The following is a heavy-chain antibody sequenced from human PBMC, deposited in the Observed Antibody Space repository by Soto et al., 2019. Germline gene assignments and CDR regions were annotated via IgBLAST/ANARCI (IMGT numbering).Heavy chain of an antibody. Sequence: QPGGSLRLSCAASGFTFSSYAMSWVRQAPGKGLEWVSAISGSGGSTYYADSVKGRFTISRDNSKNTLYLQMNSLRAEDTAVYYCAKGPARLRLGELSLYPFDYWGQGTLVTVSS. CDR1: GFTFSSYA. CDR3: AKGPARLRLGELSLYPFDY. J-gene: IGHJ4*02. D-gene: IGHD3-16*02. CDR2: ISGSGGST. V-gene: IGHV3-23*01.